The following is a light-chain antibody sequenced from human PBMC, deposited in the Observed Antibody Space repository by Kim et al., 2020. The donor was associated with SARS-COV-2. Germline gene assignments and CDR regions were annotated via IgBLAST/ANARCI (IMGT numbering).Light chain of an antibody. CDR3: MQATKLPLT. V-gene: IGKV2-24*01. CDR1: QSLVHSDGNTY. J-gene: IGKJ4*01. CDR2: KIS. Sequence: DIVMTQTPLSSPVTLGQPASISCRSSQSLVHSDGNTYLSWLQQRQGQPPRLIIYKISNRCTGVPDRFSGSGAGTEFTLKISTVEDEEVGVYSCMQATKLPLTFGGGTKVDIK.